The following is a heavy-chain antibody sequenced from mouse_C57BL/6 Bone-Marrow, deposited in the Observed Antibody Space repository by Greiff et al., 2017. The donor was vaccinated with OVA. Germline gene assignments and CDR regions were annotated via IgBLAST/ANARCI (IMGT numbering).Heavy chain of an antibody. CDR2: IDPSDSYT. J-gene: IGHJ1*03. V-gene: IGHV1-69*01. Sequence: QVQLQQPGAELVMPGASVKLSCKASGYTFTSYWMHWVKQRPGQGLEWIGEIDPSDSYTNYNQKFKGKSTLTVDKSSSTAYMQLSSLTSEDSAVYYCAREAYYYGSSHWYFDGWGTGTTVTVSS. D-gene: IGHD1-1*01. CDR3: AREAYYYGSSHWYFDG. CDR1: GYTFTSYW.